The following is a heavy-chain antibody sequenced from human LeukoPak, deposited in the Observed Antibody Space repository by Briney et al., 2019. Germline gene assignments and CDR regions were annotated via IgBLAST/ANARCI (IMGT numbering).Heavy chain of an antibody. CDR2: VSYDGSNK. D-gene: IGHD6-19*01. Sequence: GRSLRLSCETSGFTFGSYAMHWVRQAPGKGPEWVAVVSYDGSNKYYADSVKDRFTISRDNSKNTLYLQIHSLRAEDTAVYYCAKSRSGRHPVWGQGTMVTVSS. CDR1: GFTFGSYA. V-gene: IGHV3-30*18. CDR3: AKSRSGRHPV. J-gene: IGHJ3*01.